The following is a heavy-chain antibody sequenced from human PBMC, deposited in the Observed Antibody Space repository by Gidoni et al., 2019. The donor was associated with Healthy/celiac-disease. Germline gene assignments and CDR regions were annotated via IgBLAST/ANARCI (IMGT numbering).Heavy chain of an antibody. CDR3: ARSFFRQWLVHSLGRYFQH. J-gene: IGHJ1*01. V-gene: IGHV4-34*01. CDR2: INHSGST. Sequence: QVQLQQWGAGLLKPSETLSLTCAVYGGSFSGYYWSWIRQPPGKGLEWIGEINHSGSTNYNPSLKSRVTISVDTSKNQFSLKLSSVTAADTAVYYCARSFFRQWLVHSLGRYFQHWGQGTLVTVSS. CDR1: GGSFSGYY. D-gene: IGHD6-19*01.